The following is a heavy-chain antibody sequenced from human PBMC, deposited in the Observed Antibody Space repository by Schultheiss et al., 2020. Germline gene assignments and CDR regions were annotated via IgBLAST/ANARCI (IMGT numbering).Heavy chain of an antibody. V-gene: IGHV3-21*01. CDR3: VRGYCSRGSCYHYFDY. D-gene: IGHD2-15*01. CDR2: ISRSGDYT. CDR1: GYTFSTYN. J-gene: IGHJ4*02. Sequence: GGSLRLSCAASGYTFSTYNMNWVRQAPGKGLEWVSSISRSGDYTYDADSVRGRLTISRDNSKNSLYLQMSSLRAEDTAVYYCVRGYCSRGSCYHYFDYWGQGTLVTVSS.